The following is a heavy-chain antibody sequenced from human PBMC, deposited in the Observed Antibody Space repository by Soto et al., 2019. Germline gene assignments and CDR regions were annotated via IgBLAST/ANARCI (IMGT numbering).Heavy chain of an antibody. CDR1: GFTFSSYA. V-gene: IGHV3-30-3*01. Sequence: PGGSLRLSCAASGFTFSSYAMHWVRQAPGKGLEWVAVISYDGSNKYYADSVKGRFTISRDNSKNTLYLQMNSLRAEDTAVYYCERDLPYCRSTSCYEHYYGMDVWGQGTTVTVSS. CDR2: ISYDGSNK. D-gene: IGHD2-2*01. J-gene: IGHJ6*02. CDR3: ERDLPYCRSTSCYEHYYGMDV.